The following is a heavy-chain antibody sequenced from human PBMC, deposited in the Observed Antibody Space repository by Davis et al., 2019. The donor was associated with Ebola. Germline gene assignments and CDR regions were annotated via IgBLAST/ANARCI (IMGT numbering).Heavy chain of an antibody. CDR1: GFTFSNYW. Sequence: GESLKISCAASGFTFSNYWMHWVRQAPGKGLVWVSRINGDGSRVVYADPVKGRFTISRDNAKNTVYMQMNSLSAEDTAVYYCAREREEGVNKNFDYWGQGALVTVSS. J-gene: IGHJ4*02. CDR3: AREREEGVNKNFDY. V-gene: IGHV3-74*01. D-gene: IGHD1/OR15-1a*01. CDR2: INGDGSRV.